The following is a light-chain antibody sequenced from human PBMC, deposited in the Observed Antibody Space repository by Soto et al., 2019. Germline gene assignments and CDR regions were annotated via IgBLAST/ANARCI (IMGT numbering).Light chain of an antibody. V-gene: IGLV2-8*01. CDR2: EVT. J-gene: IGLJ3*02. CDR1: SRDGGSDNY. CDR3: SSFASSNTWV. Sequence: QSALTQPPSASGSPGQSVTISCTGTSRDGGSDNYGSWYQQQAGKAPKLEIYEVTKRPSGVPDRFSVSKSANTASLTVSGIQAEDEADYYCSSFASSNTWVFGGGTKLTVL.